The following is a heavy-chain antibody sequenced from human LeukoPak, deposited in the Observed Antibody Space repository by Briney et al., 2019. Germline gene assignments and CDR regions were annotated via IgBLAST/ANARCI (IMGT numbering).Heavy chain of an antibody. V-gene: IGHV3-9*03. J-gene: IGHJ3*02. Sequence: PGGSLRLSCAASGFTFDDYAMHWVRQAPGKGLEWVSGISWNSGSIGYADSVKGRFTISRDNAKNSLYLQMNSLRAEDMALYYCAKEGGSGYPDAFDIWGQGTMVTVSS. CDR1: GFTFDDYA. D-gene: IGHD3-3*01. CDR3: AKEGGSGYPDAFDI. CDR2: ISWNSGSI.